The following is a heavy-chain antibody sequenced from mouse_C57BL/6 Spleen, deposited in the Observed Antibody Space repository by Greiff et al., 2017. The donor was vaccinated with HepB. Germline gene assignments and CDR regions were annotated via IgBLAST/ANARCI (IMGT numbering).Heavy chain of an antibody. V-gene: IGHV1-82*01. D-gene: IGHD2-2*01. CDR3: ARRGAGYDDAMDY. Sequence: QVQLQQSGPELVKPGASVKISCKASGYAFSSSWMNWVKQRPGKGLEWIGRIYPGDGDTNYNGKFKGKATLTADKSSSTAYMQLSSLTSEDSAVYFCARRGAGYDDAMDYWGQGTSVTVSS. CDR2: IYPGDGDT. J-gene: IGHJ4*01. CDR1: GYAFSSSW.